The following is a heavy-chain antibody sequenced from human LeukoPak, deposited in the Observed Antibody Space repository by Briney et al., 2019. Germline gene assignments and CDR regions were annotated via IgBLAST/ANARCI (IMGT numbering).Heavy chain of an antibody. CDR3: ARGHTIFGVVIRSRGMLFDY. CDR1: GGSISSGDYY. D-gene: IGHD3-3*01. CDR2: IYYSGST. J-gene: IGHJ4*02. V-gene: IGHV4-30-4*08. Sequence: SETLSLTCAVSGGSISSGDYYWSWIRQPPGKGLEWIGYIYYSGSTYYNPSLRSRVTISVDTSKNQFSLKLSSVTAADTAVYYCARGHTIFGVVIRSRGMLFDYWGQGTLVTVSS.